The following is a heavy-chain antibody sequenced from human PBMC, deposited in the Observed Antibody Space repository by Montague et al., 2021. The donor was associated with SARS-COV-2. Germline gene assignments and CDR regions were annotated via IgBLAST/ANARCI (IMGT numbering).Heavy chain of an antibody. CDR1: GFTFSEFA. CDR2: IYAGGSNK. CDR3: TKVTRSIGNRPYDQ. D-gene: IGHD6-6*01. Sequence: SRRLSCAASGFTFSEFAMSWVRQAPGKGLEWVSIIYAGGSNKYYADSVKGRFTVSRDNSNRSLYLQMNSLRSEDTGVYFCTKVTRSIGNRPYDQWGQGTLVTVSS. V-gene: IGHV3-23*03. J-gene: IGHJ4*02.